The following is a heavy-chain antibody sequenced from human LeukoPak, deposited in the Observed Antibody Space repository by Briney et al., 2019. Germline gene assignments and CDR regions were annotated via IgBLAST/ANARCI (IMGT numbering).Heavy chain of an antibody. V-gene: IGHV3-48*03. CDR3: AKDGDYVWGSYRPHAFDI. Sequence: GGSLRLSCAASGFTFSSYEMNWVRQAPGKGLERVSYISSSGSTIYYADSVKGRFTISRDNSKNTLNLQMNSLRAEDTAVYYCAKDGDYVWGSYRPHAFDIWGQGTMVTVSS. CDR2: ISSSGSTI. CDR1: GFTFSSYE. D-gene: IGHD3-16*02. J-gene: IGHJ3*02.